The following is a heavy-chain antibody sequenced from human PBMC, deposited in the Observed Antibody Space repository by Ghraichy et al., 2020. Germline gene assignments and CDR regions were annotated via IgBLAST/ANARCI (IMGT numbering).Heavy chain of an antibody. D-gene: IGHD4/OR15-4a*01. CDR3: ARYGVYYYYGMDV. CDR2: INHSGST. Sequence: SQTLSLTCAVYGGSFSGYYWSWIRQPPGKGLEWIGEINHSGSTNYNPSLKSRVTISVDTSKNQFSLKLSSVTAADTAVYYCARYGVYYYYGMDVWGQGTTVTVSS. CDR1: GGSFSGYY. J-gene: IGHJ6*02. V-gene: IGHV4-34*01.